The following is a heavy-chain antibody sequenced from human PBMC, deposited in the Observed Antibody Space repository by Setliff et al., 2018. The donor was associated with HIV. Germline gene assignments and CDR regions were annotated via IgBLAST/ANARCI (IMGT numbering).Heavy chain of an antibody. Sequence: SETLSLTCSVSGVSFSTNMYYWGWIRQPPGKGLEWIGYIYATGSTNYNPSLKGRVTVSVDTSKNQFSLKLSSVTAADTAVYYCARLDCSSSSGFVDYWGQGTLVTVSS. J-gene: IGHJ4*02. CDR1: GVSFSTNMYY. CDR2: IYATGST. V-gene: IGHV4-61*05. CDR3: ARLDCSSSSGFVDY. D-gene: IGHD2-2*01.